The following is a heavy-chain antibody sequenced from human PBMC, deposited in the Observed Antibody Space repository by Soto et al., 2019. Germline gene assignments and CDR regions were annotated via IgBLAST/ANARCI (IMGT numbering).Heavy chain of an antibody. D-gene: IGHD3-3*01. CDR3: ARGSSFDFWSGFLNYYGMDV. Sequence: SETQSLTCTVSGGSIRSGCYYWSWIRQHPGKGLEWIGYIYYSGSTYYNPSLKSRVTISVDTSKNQFSLKLSFVTAADTAVYYCARGSSFDFWSGFLNYYGMDVWGQGTTVTVSS. CDR1: GGSIRSGCYY. J-gene: IGHJ6*02. CDR2: IYYSGST. V-gene: IGHV4-31*03.